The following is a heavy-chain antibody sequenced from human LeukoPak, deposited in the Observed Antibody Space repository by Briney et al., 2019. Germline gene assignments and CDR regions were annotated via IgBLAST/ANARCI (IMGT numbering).Heavy chain of an antibody. CDR3: ARDGSTSSGWYKY. CDR1: GGTFISYA. J-gene: IGHJ4*02. CDR2: IIPIFGTA. Sequence: ASVKVSCKASGGTFISYAISWVRQAPGQGLEWMGGIIPIFGTANYAQKFQGRVTITTDESTSTAYMELSSLRSEDTAVYYCARDGSTSSGWYKYWGQGTLVTVSS. V-gene: IGHV1-69*05. D-gene: IGHD6-19*01.